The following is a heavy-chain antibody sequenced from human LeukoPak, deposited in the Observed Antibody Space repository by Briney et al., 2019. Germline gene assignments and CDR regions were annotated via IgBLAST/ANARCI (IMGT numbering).Heavy chain of an antibody. V-gene: IGHV4-59*01. CDR3: ARRATSGSPYYLDY. CDR1: GGSINGYY. D-gene: IGHD3-10*01. CDR2: MYYSGST. J-gene: IGHJ4*02. Sequence: SETLSLTCTVSGGSINGYYWTRIRLPPGKELEWIGYMYYSGSTNYNPSLKSRVTMSVDTPKNQFSLKLSSVTAADTAVYYCARRATSGSPYYLDYWGQGTLVTVSS.